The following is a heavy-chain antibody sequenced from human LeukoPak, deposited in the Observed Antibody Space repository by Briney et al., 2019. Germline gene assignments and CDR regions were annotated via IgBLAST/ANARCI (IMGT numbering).Heavy chain of an antibody. V-gene: IGHV3-43*02. CDR3: AIAYESGSFYRAFAY. CDR1: GFTFDDYA. CDR2: ISGDSDNK. J-gene: IGHJ4*02. D-gene: IGHD3-10*01. Sequence: GSLRLSCAASGFTFDDYAMHWVRQAPGKGLEWVSLISGDSDNKYSAASVKGRFAISRDNSKNSLYLQMNSLTTEDTALYYCAIAYESGSFYRAFAYWGQGALVTVSS.